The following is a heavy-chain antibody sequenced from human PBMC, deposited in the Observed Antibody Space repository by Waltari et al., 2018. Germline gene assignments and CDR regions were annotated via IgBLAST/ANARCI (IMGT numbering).Heavy chain of an antibody. V-gene: IGHV2-5*01. Sequence: QVTLKESGPVLVKPTETLTLTCTFSGFSLSTSGVGVGWIRQPPGKALEWLALIYWNDDKRYSPSLKSRLTITKDTSKNQVVLTMTNMDPVDTATYYCAHRRYYYDSSGYSPGWFDPWGQGTLVTVSS. CDR3: AHRRYYYDSSGYSPGWFDP. CDR1: GFSLSTSGVG. D-gene: IGHD3-22*01. J-gene: IGHJ5*02. CDR2: IYWNDDK.